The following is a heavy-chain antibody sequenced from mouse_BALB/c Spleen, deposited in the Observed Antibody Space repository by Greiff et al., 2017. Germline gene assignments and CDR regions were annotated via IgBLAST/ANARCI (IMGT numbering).Heavy chain of an antibody. V-gene: IGHV3-1*02. Sequence: DVQLQESGPDLVKPSQSLSLTCTVTGYSITSGYSWHWIRQFPGNKLEWMGYIHYSGSTNYNPSLKSRISITRDTTKNQFFLQLNSVTTEDTATYYCARFYYDYDEGYAMDYWGQGTSVTVSS. CDR2: IHYSGST. D-gene: IGHD2-4*01. CDR1: GYSITSGYS. CDR3: ARFYYDYDEGYAMDY. J-gene: IGHJ4*01.